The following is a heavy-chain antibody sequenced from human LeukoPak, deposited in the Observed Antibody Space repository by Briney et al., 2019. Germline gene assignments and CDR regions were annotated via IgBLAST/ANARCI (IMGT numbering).Heavy chain of an antibody. Sequence: GGSLRLSCAASGFTFSSYWMHWVRQAPGKGLVWVSRINSDGSSTSYADSVKGRFTISRDNSKNTLYLQMNSLRAEDTAVYYCAKTPSYYYGSGSLDYWGQGTLVTVSS. CDR3: AKTPSYYYGSGSLDY. D-gene: IGHD3-10*01. CDR2: INSDGSST. CDR1: GFTFSSYW. J-gene: IGHJ4*02. V-gene: IGHV3-74*01.